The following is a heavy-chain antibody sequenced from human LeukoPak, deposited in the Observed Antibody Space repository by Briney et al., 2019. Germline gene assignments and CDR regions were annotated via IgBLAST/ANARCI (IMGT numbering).Heavy chain of an antibody. V-gene: IGHV3-23*01. CDR1: GFTFSTYA. CDR3: AKDPPILRWSFDY. CDR2: ITGGGGTT. D-gene: IGHD4-23*01. J-gene: IGHJ4*02. Sequence: PGGSLRLSCAASGFTFSTYAMSWVRRTPGKGLEWVSAITGGGGTTYYADSVKGRFTISRDNSKNTLYLQMNSLRAEDTAVYYCAKDPPILRWSFDYRGQGTLVTVSS.